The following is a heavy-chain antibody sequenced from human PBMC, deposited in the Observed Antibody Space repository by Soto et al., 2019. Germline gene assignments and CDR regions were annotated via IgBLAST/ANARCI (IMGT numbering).Heavy chain of an antibody. CDR2: INPNSGGT. CDR1: EYTFTGYY. CDR3: ARGRRDSGCYCGCYFDY. V-gene: IGHV1-2*04. J-gene: IGHJ4*02. D-gene: IGHD3-22*01. Sequence: ASVKVSCKASEYTFTGYYMHWVRQAPGQGLEWMGWINPNSGGTNYAQQFQGWVTMTRETSISTAYMELSRLRSDDTAVYYCARGRRDSGCYCGCYFDYWGQGTLVTVSS.